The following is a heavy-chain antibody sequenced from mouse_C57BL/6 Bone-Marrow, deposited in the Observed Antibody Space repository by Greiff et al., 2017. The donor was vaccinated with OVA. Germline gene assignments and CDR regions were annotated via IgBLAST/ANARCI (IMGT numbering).Heavy chain of an antibody. V-gene: IGHV5-6*01. CDR3: ARQGGRGYAMDY. CDR2: ISSGGSYT. J-gene: IGHJ4*01. D-gene: IGHD3-3*01. Sequence: EVMLVEFGGDLVKPGGSLKLSCAASGFTFSSYGMSWVRQTPDKRLEWVATISSGGSYTYYPDSVKGRFTISRDNAKNTLYLQMSSLKSEDTAMYYCARQGGRGYAMDYWGQGTSVTVSS. CDR1: GFTFSSYG.